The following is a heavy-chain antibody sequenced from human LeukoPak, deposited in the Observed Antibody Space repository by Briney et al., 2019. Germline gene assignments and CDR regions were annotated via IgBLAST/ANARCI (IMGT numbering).Heavy chain of an antibody. CDR1: GFTFSSYA. CDR3: ARDIGITIFGVVITDPFDY. D-gene: IGHD3-3*01. Sequence: PGGSLRLSCAASGFTFSSYAMHWVRQAPGKGLEWVAVISYDGSNKYYADSVKGRFTISKDNSKNTLYLQMNSLRAEDTAVYYCARDIGITIFGVVITDPFDYWGQGTLVTVSS. CDR2: ISYDGSNK. J-gene: IGHJ4*02. V-gene: IGHV3-30-3*01.